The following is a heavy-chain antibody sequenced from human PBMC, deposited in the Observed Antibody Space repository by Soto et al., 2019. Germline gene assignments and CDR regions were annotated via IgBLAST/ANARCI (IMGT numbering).Heavy chain of an antibody. CDR3: AKGGTIILSPNDY. D-gene: IGHD5-12*01. Sequence: DVQLVESGGGLVQPGRSLRLSCAASGFTFDDYAMHWVRQAPGKGLEWVSGISWNSGSIGYADSVKGRFTISRDNAKNSLYLQMNSLRAEDTALYYCAKGGTIILSPNDYWGQGTLVTVSS. V-gene: IGHV3-9*01. J-gene: IGHJ4*02. CDR2: ISWNSGSI. CDR1: GFTFDDYA.